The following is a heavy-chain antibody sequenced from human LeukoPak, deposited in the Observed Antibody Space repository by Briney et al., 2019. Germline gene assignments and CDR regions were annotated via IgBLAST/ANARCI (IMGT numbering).Heavy chain of an antibody. D-gene: IGHD3-3*01. CDR3: ASGYYDFWSGYYPARSGPNYFDY. Sequence: SETLSLTCTVSGGSISSGGYYWSWIRQHPGKGLEWIGYIYYSGSTYYNPSLKSRVTISVDTSKNQFSLKLSSVTAADTAVYYCASGYYDFWSGYYPARSGPNYFDYWGQGTLVTVSS. CDR2: IYYSGST. V-gene: IGHV4-31*03. CDR1: GGSISSGGYY. J-gene: IGHJ4*02.